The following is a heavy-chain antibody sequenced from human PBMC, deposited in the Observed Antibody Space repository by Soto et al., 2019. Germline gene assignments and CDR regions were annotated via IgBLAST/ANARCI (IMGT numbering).Heavy chain of an antibody. CDR1: GHTFSSYG. CDR2: ISYDGRNK. CDR3: AKDTYYHDSSGYYTFDY. D-gene: IGHD3-22*01. J-gene: IGHJ4*02. Sequence: GGSLRLSCAASGHTFSSYGMHWVRQAPGKGLEWVAAISYDGRNKNYADSVEGRFTISRDNSKNTLYLQMNSLRAEDTAVYYCAKDTYYHDSSGYYTFDYWGKGTLVTVSS. V-gene: IGHV3-30*18.